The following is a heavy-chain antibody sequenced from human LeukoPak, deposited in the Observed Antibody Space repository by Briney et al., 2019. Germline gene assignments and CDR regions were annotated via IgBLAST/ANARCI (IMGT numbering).Heavy chain of an antibody. V-gene: IGHV4-4*07. D-gene: IGHD1-1*01. Sequence: SEILSLTCTVSGCSISSYYWSWIRQPAGKGLEWIGRIYTSGSTNYNPSLKSRVTMSVDTSKNQVSLKLSSVTAADTAVYYCARTGTTSWFDPWGQGTLVTVSS. CDR1: GCSISSYY. CDR2: IYTSGST. J-gene: IGHJ5*02. CDR3: ARTGTTSWFDP.